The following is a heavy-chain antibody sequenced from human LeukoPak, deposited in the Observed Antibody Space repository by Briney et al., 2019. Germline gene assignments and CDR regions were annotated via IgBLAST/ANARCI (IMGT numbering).Heavy chain of an antibody. CDR2: INPDNGNT. V-gene: IGHV1-3*01. D-gene: IGHD6-13*01. CDR1: GYTFTGYY. Sequence: ASVKVSCKAPGYTFTGYYMHWVRQGPGQRPEWMGWINPDNGNTKNSPKFQGRVTSTRDTSATTAYMDLRSLRSEDTAVYYCARDPNRRTSSSWYYFDFWGQGTLVTVSS. J-gene: IGHJ4*02. CDR3: ARDPNRRTSSSWYYFDF.